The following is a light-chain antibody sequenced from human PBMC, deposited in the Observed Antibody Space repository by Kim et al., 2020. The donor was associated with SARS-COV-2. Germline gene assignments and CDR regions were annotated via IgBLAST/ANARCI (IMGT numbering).Light chain of an antibody. CDR3: QQYGSSPWT. J-gene: IGKJ1*01. CDR1: QSVSSNY. CDR2: DAS. Sequence: SPGDRATLSCRASQSVSSNYLAWYQQIPGQAPRLLIYDASSRATGIPDRFSGSGSGTDFTLTITRLEPEDFVVYYCQQYGSSPWTFGQGTKVDIK. V-gene: IGKV3-20*01.